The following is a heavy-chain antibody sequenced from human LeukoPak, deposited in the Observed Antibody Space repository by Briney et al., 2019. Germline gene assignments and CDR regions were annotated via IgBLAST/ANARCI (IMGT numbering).Heavy chain of an antibody. CDR1: GGSISSYY. D-gene: IGHD3-3*01. CDR3: VRSDDFWSGYYGY. J-gene: IGHJ4*02. CDR2: IYVSGST. V-gene: IGHV4-59*01. Sequence: SETLSLTCTVSGGSISSYYWSWIRQPPGKGLEWIGYIYVSGSTNYNPSLKSRVTISVDTSKNQFSLKLSSVTAADTAVYYCVRSDDFWSGYYGYWGQGTLVTVSS.